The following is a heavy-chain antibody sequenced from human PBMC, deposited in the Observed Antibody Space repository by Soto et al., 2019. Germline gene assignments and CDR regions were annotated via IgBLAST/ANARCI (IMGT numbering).Heavy chain of an antibody. CDR1: GFTFSSYA. J-gene: IGHJ5*02. D-gene: IGHD2-2*01. CDR3: SKERPVLVPAAPGPLSP. V-gene: IGHV3-23*01. Sequence: GGSLRLSCAASGFTFSSYAMSWVRQAPGKGLEWVSAISGSGGSTYYADSVKGRFTISRDNSKNTLYLQMNSLRAEDTAVYYCSKERPVLVPAAPGPLSPWGQGTLVTFSS. CDR2: ISGSGGST.